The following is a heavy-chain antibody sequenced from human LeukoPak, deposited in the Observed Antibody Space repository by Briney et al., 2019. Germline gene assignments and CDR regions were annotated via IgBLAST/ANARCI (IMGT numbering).Heavy chain of an antibody. Sequence: PGGSLRLSCAASGFTFNNGAMSWVRHAPGKGLEWVSGISGSGISTYYADSVKGRFTIPRDKSKNTLYLQMNSLRAEDTAVYYCAKSKSATSGYDGSLECWGQGTLVTVSS. CDR2: ISGSGIST. V-gene: IGHV3-23*01. D-gene: IGHD5-12*01. CDR3: AKSKSATSGYDGSLEC. CDR1: GFTFNNGA. J-gene: IGHJ4*02.